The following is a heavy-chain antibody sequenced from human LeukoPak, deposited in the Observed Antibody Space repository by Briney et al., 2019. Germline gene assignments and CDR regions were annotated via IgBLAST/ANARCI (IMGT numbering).Heavy chain of an antibody. CDR3: AREVVAAIYYYMDV. CDR1: GFTFSSYS. D-gene: IGHD2-15*01. CDR2: ISSSSTTI. J-gene: IGHJ6*03. Sequence: GGSLRLSCAASGFTFSSYSMKWVRQAPGKGLEWVSYISSSSTTIYYADSVKGRFTISRDNAKNSLYLQMNSLRAEDTAVYYCAREVVAAIYYYMDVWGKGTTVTISS. V-gene: IGHV3-48*01.